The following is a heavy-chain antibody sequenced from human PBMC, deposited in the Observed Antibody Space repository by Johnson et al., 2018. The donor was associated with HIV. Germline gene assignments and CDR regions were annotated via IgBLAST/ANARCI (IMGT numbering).Heavy chain of an antibody. D-gene: IGHD6-13*01. CDR3: AKDQWSSSWTNDAFDI. CDR2: IGTAGDT. V-gene: IGHV3-13*01. CDR1: GFTFSSYA. Sequence: VQLVESGGGLVQPGGSLRLSCAASGFTFSSYAMSWVRQATGKGLEWVSAIGTAGDTYYPGSVKGRFTISRDNSKNTLYLQMNSLRAEDTAVYYCAKDQWSSSWTNDAFDIWGQGTMVTVSS. J-gene: IGHJ3*02.